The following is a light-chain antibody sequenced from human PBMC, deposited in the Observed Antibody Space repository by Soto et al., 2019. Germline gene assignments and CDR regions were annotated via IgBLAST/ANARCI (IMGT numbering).Light chain of an antibody. CDR1: SSDVDGYNY. Sequence: QSVLTQPASVSGSPGQSITISCTGTSSDVDGYNYVSWYQQHPGKAPKLMIYEVSNRPSGVSNRFSGSKSGNTASLTISGLQAEDEADYYCSSYTSSSTLEGVFGTGTKVTVL. CDR2: EVS. CDR3: SSYTSSSTLEGV. J-gene: IGLJ1*01. V-gene: IGLV2-14*01.